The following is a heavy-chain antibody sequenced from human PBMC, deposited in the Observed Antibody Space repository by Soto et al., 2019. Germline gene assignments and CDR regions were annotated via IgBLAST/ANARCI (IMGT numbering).Heavy chain of an antibody. D-gene: IGHD3-10*01. CDR1: GFTFDHYA. J-gene: IGHJ4*02. Sequence: EGQLVESGGGLAQPGRSLRLSCAASGFTFDHYAMHWVRQAPGKGLEWVSGISGNSVGGVYADPVKDRFTISRDNAKNSLYLQMHSLRADDTALYCCAKGGANYYAVGGWDYWRQGTPVTVPS. CDR2: ISGNSVGG. CDR3: AKGGANYYAVGGWDY. V-gene: IGHV3-9*01.